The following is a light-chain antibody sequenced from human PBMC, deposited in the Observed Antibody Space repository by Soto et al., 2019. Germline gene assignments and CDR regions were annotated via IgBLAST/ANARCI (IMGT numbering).Light chain of an antibody. CDR3: SSYTSSSTLGVV. CDR1: SSDVGAYNY. J-gene: IGLJ2*01. CDR2: EVS. V-gene: IGLV2-14*01. Sequence: QYALTQPASVSGSPGQSITISCTGTSSDVGAYNYVSWYQQHPGKAPKLMIYEVSNRPSGVSNRFSGSKSGNTASMTISGLQAEDEADYYCSSYTSSSTLGVVFGGGTQLTVL.